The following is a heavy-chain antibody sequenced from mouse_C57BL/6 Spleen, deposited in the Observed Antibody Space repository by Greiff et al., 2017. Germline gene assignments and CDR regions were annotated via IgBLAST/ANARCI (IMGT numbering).Heavy chain of an antibody. CDR3: ARGGMVTTRDWYFDV. CDR1: GYTFTSYW. CDR2: IYPGSGST. J-gene: IGHJ1*03. D-gene: IGHD2-2*01. V-gene: IGHV1-55*01. Sequence: VQLQQSGAELVKPGASVKMSCKASGYTFTSYWITWVKQRPGQGLEWIGDIYPGSGSTNYNEKFKSKATLTVDTSSSTAYMQLSSLTSEDSAVDYCARGGMVTTRDWYFDVWGTGTTVTVSS.